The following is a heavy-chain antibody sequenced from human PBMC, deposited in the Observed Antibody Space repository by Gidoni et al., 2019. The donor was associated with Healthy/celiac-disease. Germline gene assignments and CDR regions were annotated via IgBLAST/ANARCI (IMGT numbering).Heavy chain of an antibody. Sequence: EVQLVESGGGLVKPGGSLRLSCAASGFTFSSYRMNWVRQAPGKGLEWVSSISSSSSYIYYADSVKGRFTISRDNAKNSLYLQMNSLRAEDTAVYYCARDPSSSWSGQIYYYGMDVWGQGTTVTVSS. CDR1: GFTFSSYR. CDR3: ARDPSSSWSGQIYYYGMDV. V-gene: IGHV3-21*01. J-gene: IGHJ6*02. CDR2: ISSSSSYI. D-gene: IGHD6-13*01.